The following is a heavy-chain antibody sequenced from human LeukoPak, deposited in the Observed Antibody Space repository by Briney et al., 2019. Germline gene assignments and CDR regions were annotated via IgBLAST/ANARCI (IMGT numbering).Heavy chain of an antibody. CDR3: ARGGYYDSSGYLDAFDN. V-gene: IGHV4-30-2*01. CDR1: GGSISSGGYS. D-gene: IGHD3-22*01. J-gene: IGHJ3*02. CDR2: IYHSGST. Sequence: SQTLSLTCAVSGGSISSGGYSWSWIRQPPGKGLEWIGYIYHSGSTYYNPSLKSRVTISVDRSKNQFSLKLSSVTAADTAVYYCARGGYYDSSGYLDAFDNWGQGTMVTVSS.